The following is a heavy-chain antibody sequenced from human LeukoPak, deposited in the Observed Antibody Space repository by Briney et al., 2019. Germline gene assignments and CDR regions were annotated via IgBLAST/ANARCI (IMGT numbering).Heavy chain of an antibody. Sequence: GASVKASCKTSGYTFTSDGISWVRQAPGQGLEWMGWIGTYKGNTNYAQMFQGRVTMTTDTSTSTAYMELKNLRSDDTAVYYCARTPGMVVVKTFYCMDVWGQGTTVTVSS. J-gene: IGHJ6*02. V-gene: IGHV1-18*01. D-gene: IGHD3-22*01. CDR1: GYTFTSDG. CDR2: IGTYKGNT. CDR3: ARTPGMVVVKTFYCMDV.